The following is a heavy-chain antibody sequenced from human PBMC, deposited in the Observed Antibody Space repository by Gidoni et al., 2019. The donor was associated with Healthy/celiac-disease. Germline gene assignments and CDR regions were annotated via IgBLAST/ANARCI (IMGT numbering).Heavy chain of an antibody. J-gene: IGHJ4*02. CDR1: GGSFSGYY. V-gene: IGHV4-34*01. D-gene: IGHD4-17*01. Sequence: QVQLQQWGAGLLKPSETLSLTCAVYGGSFSGYYWSWIRQPPGKGLEWIGEINHSGSTNYNPSLKSRVTISVDTSKNQFSLKLSSVTAADTAVYYCARGGRTVTTRYFDYWGQGTLVTVSS. CDR2: INHSGST. CDR3: ARGGRTVTTRYFDY.